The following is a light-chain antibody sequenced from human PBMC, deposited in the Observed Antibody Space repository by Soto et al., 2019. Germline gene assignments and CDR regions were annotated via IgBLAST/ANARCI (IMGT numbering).Light chain of an antibody. CDR3: QQRSNWPPAIT. V-gene: IGKV3-11*01. Sequence: EIVLTQSPATLSLSPGERATLSCRASQSVSSYLAWYQQKPGQAPRLLIYDASNRATGIPARFSGSGSGTDFTLTISSIAPEDFAVYDCQQRSNWPPAITFGQGTRLETK. J-gene: IGKJ5*01. CDR1: QSVSSY. CDR2: DAS.